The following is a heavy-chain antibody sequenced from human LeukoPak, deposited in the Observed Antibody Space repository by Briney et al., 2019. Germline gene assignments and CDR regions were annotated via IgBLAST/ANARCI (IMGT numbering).Heavy chain of an antibody. V-gene: IGHV1-2*02. Sequence: ASAKVSCKASGYTFTGYYMHWVRQAPGQGLEWMGWINPNSGGTNYAQKFQGRVTMTRDRSISTVYMELTGLTSDDTAVYYCARANFWESPINWFDPWGQGTLVTVSS. J-gene: IGHJ5*02. CDR1: GYTFTGYY. CDR2: INPNSGGT. D-gene: IGHD3-16*01. CDR3: ARANFWESPINWFDP.